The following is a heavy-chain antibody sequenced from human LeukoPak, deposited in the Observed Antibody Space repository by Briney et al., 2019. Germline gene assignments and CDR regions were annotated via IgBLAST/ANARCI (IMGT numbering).Heavy chain of an antibody. Sequence: QPGRSLRLSCAASGFTFSSYEMSWVRQAPGKGLEWVSYISSRGSTIYYAVSVKGRFTISRDNAKNSLYLQMNSLRAEDTAVYYCARDGTYYYDSSGPRFDHWGQGTLVTVSS. J-gene: IGHJ4*02. CDR1: GFTFSSYE. V-gene: IGHV3-48*03. D-gene: IGHD3-22*01. CDR3: ARDGTYYYDSSGPRFDH. CDR2: ISSRGSTI.